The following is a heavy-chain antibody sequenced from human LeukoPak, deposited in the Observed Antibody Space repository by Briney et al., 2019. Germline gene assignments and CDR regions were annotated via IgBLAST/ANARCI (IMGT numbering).Heavy chain of an antibody. D-gene: IGHD6-13*01. CDR3: ASYSNSWYYFDY. CDR1: GASITSYY. V-gene: IGHV4-59*01. J-gene: IGHJ4*02. Sequence: KPSETLSLTCTVSGASITSYYWSWIWQPPGKGLEWIGYVYYSGNSYYNPSLKSRVTISVDTYKNQFSLKLSSMTAADTAVYYCASYSNSWYYFDYWGQGTLVTVSS. CDR2: VYYSGNS.